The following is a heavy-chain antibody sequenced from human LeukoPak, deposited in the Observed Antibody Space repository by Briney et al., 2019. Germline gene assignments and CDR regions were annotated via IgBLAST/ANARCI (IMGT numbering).Heavy chain of an antibody. V-gene: IGHV3-7*01. Sequence: GGSLRLSCAASGFTFSSYWMSWVRQAPGKGLEWVANIKQDGSEKYYVDSVKGRFTISRDNAKNSLYLQMNSLRAEDTAVYYCASIAVAGHTNWFDPWGQGTLVTVSS. CDR3: ASIAVAGHTNWFDP. D-gene: IGHD6-19*01. CDR2: IKQDGSEK. J-gene: IGHJ5*02. CDR1: GFTFSSYW.